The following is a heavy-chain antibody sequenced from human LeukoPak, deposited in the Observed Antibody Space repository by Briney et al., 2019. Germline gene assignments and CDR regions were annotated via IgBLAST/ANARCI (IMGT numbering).Heavy chain of an antibody. CDR2: FDPEDGET. V-gene: IGHV1-24*01. J-gene: IGHJ6*02. CDR1: GYTFTSYG. D-gene: IGHD6-13*01. Sequence: GASVKVSCKASGYTFTSYGISWVRQAPGQGLEWMGGFDPEDGETIYAQKFQGRVTMTEDTSTDTAYMELSSLRSEDTAVYYCATESGAAAYYYYGMDVWGQGTTVTVSS. CDR3: ATESGAAAYYYYGMDV.